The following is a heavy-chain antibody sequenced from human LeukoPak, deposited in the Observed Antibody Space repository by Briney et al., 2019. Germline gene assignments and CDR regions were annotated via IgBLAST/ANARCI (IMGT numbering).Heavy chain of an antibody. D-gene: IGHD3-22*01. J-gene: IGHJ4*02. CDR1: GGSFSVYY. CDR2: INHSGST. V-gene: IGHV4-34*01. CDR3: ARGAYYHDSSGYFRGAEIDY. Sequence: PSETLSLTCAVSGGSFSVYYWSWIRQPPGKGLEWIGEINHSGSTNYNPSLKSRVTISVDTSKNQFSLKLSSVTAADTAVYYCARGAYYHDSSGYFRGAEIDYWGQGTLVTVSS.